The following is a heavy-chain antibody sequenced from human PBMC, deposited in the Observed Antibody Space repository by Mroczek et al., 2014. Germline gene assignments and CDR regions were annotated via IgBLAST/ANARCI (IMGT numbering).Heavy chain of an antibody. CDR2: INPSGGST. J-gene: IGHJ5*02. V-gene: IGHV1-46*03. D-gene: IGHD3-9*01. CDR1: GYTFTSYY. Sequence: VQLVETGAEVKKPGASVKVSCKASGYTFTSYYMHWVRQAPGQGLEWMGIINPSGGSTSYAQKFQGRVTMTRDTSTSTVYMELSSLRSEDTAVYYCARRRSREGELPRYKLVPTPWGQGTLVHRLL. CDR3: ARRRSREGELPRYKLVPTP.